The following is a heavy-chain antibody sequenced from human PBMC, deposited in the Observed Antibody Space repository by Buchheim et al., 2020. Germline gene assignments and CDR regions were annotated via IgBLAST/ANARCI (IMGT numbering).Heavy chain of an antibody. Sequence: QVQLVESGGGVDQPGRSLRLSCAASGFTFSSYAMHWVRQAPGKGLEWVAVISYDGSNKYYADSVKGRFTISRDNSKNTLYLQMNSLRAEDTAVYYCAREGNWNYLYWPYYYYGMDVWGQGTT. CDR2: ISYDGSNK. D-gene: IGHD1-7*01. V-gene: IGHV3-30*04. CDR1: GFTFSSYA. J-gene: IGHJ6*02. CDR3: AREGNWNYLYWPYYYYGMDV.